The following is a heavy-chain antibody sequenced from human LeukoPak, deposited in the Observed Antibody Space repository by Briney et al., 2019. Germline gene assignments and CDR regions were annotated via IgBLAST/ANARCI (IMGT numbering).Heavy chain of an antibody. CDR2: INHSGST. CDR3: ASNQNGYNSNQPWAFVI. CDR1: GGSFSGYY. J-gene: IGHJ3*02. Sequence: SETLSLTCAVYGGSFSGYYWSWIRQPPGKGLEWIGEINHSGSTNYNPSLKSRVTISVDTSKNQFSLKLSSVTAADTAVYYCASNQNGYNSNQPWAFVIWGQGTMVTVSS. V-gene: IGHV4-34*01. D-gene: IGHD5-24*01.